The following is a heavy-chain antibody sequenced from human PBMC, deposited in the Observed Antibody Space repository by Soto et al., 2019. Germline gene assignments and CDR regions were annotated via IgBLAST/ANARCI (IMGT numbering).Heavy chain of an antibody. Sequence: QVQLVQSGAEVKKPGASVKVSCKASGYTFANYGISWVRRAPGQGLEWMAWISAYNGNTNHAQKLQGRVTLTTDTSTSTAYFELSSLRSDDTAMYYCARDDRTAGHGSYAYFDYWGQGTLVTVSS. CDR1: GYTFANYG. V-gene: IGHV1-18*01. J-gene: IGHJ4*02. D-gene: IGHD6-25*01. CDR2: ISAYNGNT. CDR3: ARDDRTAGHGSYAYFDY.